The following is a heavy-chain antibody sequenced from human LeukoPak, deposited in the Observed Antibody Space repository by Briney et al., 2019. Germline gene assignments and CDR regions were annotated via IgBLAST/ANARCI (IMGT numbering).Heavy chain of an antibody. Sequence: GGSLRLSCAVSGFIFSTYGMHWVRQAPGKGLEWVALISYDGSIKYYADSVKGRFTISRDNSKDTLYLQMNSLRAEDTAVYYCAKVGSDTVTSYYYYYYMDVWGKGTTVTVSS. CDR3: AKVGSDTVTSYYYYYYMDV. D-gene: IGHD4-11*01. CDR1: GFIFSTYG. CDR2: ISYDGSIK. J-gene: IGHJ6*03. V-gene: IGHV3-30*18.